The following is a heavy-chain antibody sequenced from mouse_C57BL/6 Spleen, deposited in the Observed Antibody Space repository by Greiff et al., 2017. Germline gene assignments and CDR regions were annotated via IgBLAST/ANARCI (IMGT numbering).Heavy chain of an antibody. V-gene: IGHV1-69*01. CDR2: IDPSDSYT. Sequence: QVQLQQPGAELVMPGASVKLSCKASGYTFTSYWMHWVKQRPGQGLEWIGEIDPSDSYTNYNQKFKGKSTLTVDKSSSTAYMQLSSLTSEDSAVYYCARSDVYSLGWYFDVWGTGTTVTVSS. CDR3: ARSDVYSLGWYFDV. D-gene: IGHD2-3*01. J-gene: IGHJ1*03. CDR1: GYTFTSYW.